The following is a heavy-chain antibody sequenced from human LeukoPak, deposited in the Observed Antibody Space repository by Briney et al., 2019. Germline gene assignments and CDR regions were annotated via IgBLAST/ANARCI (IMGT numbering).Heavy chain of an antibody. J-gene: IGHJ2*01. CDR2: ISHSGSP. CDR3: ARDPVVPATSMQFDWYFDL. V-gene: IGHV4-38-2*02. Sequence: SETLSLTCTVSGYSISSAYYWGWIRQPPGKGLEWIGSISHSGSPYYNPSLKSRVTISVHTSKNQFSLKLSSVTAADTAVYYCARDPVVPATSMQFDWYFDLWGRGTLVAVSS. CDR1: GYSISSAYY. D-gene: IGHD2-15*01.